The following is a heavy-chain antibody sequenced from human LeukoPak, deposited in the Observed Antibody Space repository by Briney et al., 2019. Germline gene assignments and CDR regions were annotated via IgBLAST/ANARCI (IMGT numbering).Heavy chain of an antibody. CDR3: AGCYCSSTSCYNWFDP. V-gene: IGHV1-69*02. CDR2: SIPILGIA. D-gene: IGHD2-2*01. CDR1: GGTFSSYT. Sequence: ASVKVSCKASGGTFSSYTISWVRQAPGQGLEWMGRSIPILGIANYAQKFQGRVTITADKSTSTAYMELSSLRSEDTAVYYCAGCYCSSTSCYNWFDPWGQGTLVTVSS. J-gene: IGHJ5*02.